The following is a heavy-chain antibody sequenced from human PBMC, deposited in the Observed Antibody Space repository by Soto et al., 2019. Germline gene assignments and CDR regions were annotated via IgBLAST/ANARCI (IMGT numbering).Heavy chain of an antibody. CDR1: GGSFSGYY. Sequence: SETLSLTCAVYGGSFSGYYWSGSRQPPGKGREWIGEINHRGSTNYNPSLKSGVTISVDTSKKQLSLKLGSVTAAGTAVYYCARATRITMVRGLYGMDVWGQGTTVTVSS. CDR2: INHRGST. V-gene: IGHV4-34*01. J-gene: IGHJ6*02. CDR3: ARATRITMVRGLYGMDV. D-gene: IGHD3-10*01.